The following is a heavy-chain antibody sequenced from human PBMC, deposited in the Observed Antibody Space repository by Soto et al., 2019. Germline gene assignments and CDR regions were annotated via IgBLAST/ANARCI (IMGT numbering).Heavy chain of an antibody. Sequence: SAKVSFKDYCGTFSSHAISCVRQAPVQGLEWMGGIIPIFGTANYAQKFQGRVTITADKSTSTAYKELSSLRSEDTAVYYCARDRPIVPASPTNWFDPWGQGTLVTVSS. CDR3: ARDRPIVPASPTNWFDP. CDR1: CGTFSSHA. V-gene: IGHV1-69*06. J-gene: IGHJ5*02. D-gene: IGHD2-2*01. CDR2: IIPIFGTA.